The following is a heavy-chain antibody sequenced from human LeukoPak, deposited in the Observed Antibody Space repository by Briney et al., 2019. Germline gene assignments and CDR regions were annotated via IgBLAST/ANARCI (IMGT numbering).Heavy chain of an antibody. CDR3: ASLHYDSSGIDY. CDR2: IYHSGST. D-gene: IGHD3-22*01. Sequence: SETLSLTCAVSGGSISSSNWWSWVRQPPGKGLEWIGEIYHSGSTNYNPSLKSRVTISVDKSKNQFSLKLSSVTAADTAVYYCASLHYDSSGIDYWGQGTLVTVSS. J-gene: IGHJ4*02. V-gene: IGHV4-4*02. CDR1: GGSISSSNW.